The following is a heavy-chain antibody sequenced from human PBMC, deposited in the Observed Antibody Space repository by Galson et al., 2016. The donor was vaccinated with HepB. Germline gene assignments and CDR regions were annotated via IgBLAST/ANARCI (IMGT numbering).Heavy chain of an antibody. CDR3: VRLGTAAPVANRRGSIY. Sequence: SETLSLTCTVSGDSISNVGRHWGWFRQSPEMGLEYIGSIHSSGTSYYNPSPTSRVTVSADMSRNQFFLSLTSVTAADTAIYYCVRLGTAAPVANRRGSIYWSQGTRVTVSS. CDR2: IHSSGTS. V-gene: IGHV4-39*01. D-gene: IGHD6-13*01. CDR1: GDSISNVGRH. J-gene: IGHJ4*02.